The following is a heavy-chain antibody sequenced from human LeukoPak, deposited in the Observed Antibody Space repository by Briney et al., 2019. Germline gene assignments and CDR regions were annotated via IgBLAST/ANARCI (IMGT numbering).Heavy chain of an antibody. CDR2: ISAYKCNT. D-gene: IGHD2-2*02. CDR3: ARDLEDIVVVPAAIVYFQH. J-gene: IGHJ1*01. CDR1: GYTYTSYG. V-gene: IGHV1-18*01. Sequence: ASVKVSCKASGYTYTSYGINWVRQAPGQGLEWVGCISAYKCNTNYAQKLQGRVTMTTDTSTSTAYMELRSLRSDDTDVYYCARDLEDIVVVPAAIVYFQHWGQGTLVTVSS.